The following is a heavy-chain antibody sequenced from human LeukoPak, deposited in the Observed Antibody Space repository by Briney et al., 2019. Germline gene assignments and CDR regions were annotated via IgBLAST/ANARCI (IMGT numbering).Heavy chain of an antibody. D-gene: IGHD3-10*01. CDR1: GVSFSGYY. CDR2: INHSGST. V-gene: IGHV4-34*01. J-gene: IGHJ5*02. CDR3: AGYYYGSGSYYTFDP. Sequence: SETLSLTCAVYGVSFSGYYWSWIRQPPGKGLEWIGEINHSGSTNYNPSLKSRVTISVDTSKNQFSLKLSSVTAADTAVYYCAGYYYGSGSYYTFDPWGQGTLVTVSS.